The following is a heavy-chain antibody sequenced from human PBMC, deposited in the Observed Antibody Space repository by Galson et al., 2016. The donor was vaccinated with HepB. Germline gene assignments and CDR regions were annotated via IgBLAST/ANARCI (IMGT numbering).Heavy chain of an antibody. CDR2: ISGSGDET. J-gene: IGHJ2*01. V-gene: IGHV3-23*01. CDR3: ASGIAVTTSNSFWYFDL. CDR1: GFTFSSYA. D-gene: IGHD3-10*01. Sequence: SLRLSCAASGFTFSSYAMTWVRQSPWKGLDWVSTISGSGDETNYADSVKGRFTFSRDDSKNTLYLQMTSLRAEDTAVYYCASGIAVTTSNSFWYFDLWGRGTLVTVSS.